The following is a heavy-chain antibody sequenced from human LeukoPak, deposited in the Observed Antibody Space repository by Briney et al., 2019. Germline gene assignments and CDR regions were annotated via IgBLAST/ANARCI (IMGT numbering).Heavy chain of an antibody. J-gene: IGHJ4*02. CDR3: ARDVNYYGSGSYDY. Sequence: PGGSLRLSCAASGFTFSSYWMSWVRQAPGKGLEWVANIKQDGSEKYYVDSVKGRFTISRDNAKNSLYLQMNSLRAEDTAVYYCARDVNYYGSGSYDYWGQGTLVTVSS. CDR1: GFTFSSYW. V-gene: IGHV3-7*01. D-gene: IGHD3-10*01. CDR2: IKQDGSEK.